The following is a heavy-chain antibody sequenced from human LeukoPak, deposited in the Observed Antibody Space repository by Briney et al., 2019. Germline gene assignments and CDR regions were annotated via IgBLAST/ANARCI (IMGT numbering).Heavy chain of an antibody. CDR1: GLIFSSYE. V-gene: IGHV3-48*03. Sequence: GGSVRLSCAVWGLIFSSYEMNWVRQAPGEGLEWVLYIRSSGSYIFCGDSVKGRFTTSRDNAKNSLYLQMNSLRGEDTAVYYWARVLTYDYPGSGFRDYWGQGTLVTVSS. J-gene: IGHJ4*02. CDR2: IRSSGSYI. D-gene: IGHD5-12*01. CDR3: ARVLTYDYPGSGFRDY.